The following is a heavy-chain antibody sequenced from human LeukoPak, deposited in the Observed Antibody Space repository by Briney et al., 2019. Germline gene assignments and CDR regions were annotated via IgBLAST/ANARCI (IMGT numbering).Heavy chain of an antibody. CDR3: ARVKSIAARYTKNYYYYMDV. D-gene: IGHD6-6*01. V-gene: IGHV4-39*07. Sequence: SETLSLTCTVSGGSISSSSYYWGWIRQPPGKGLEWIGSIYYSGSTYYNPSLKSRVTISVDTSKNQFSLKLSSVTAADTAVYYCARVKSIAARYTKNYYYYMDVWGKGTTVTVSS. J-gene: IGHJ6*03. CDR1: GGSISSSSYY. CDR2: IYYSGST.